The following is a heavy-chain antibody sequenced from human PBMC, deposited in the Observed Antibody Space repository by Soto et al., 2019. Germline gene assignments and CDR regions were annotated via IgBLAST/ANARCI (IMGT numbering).Heavy chain of an antibody. Sequence: QPGGSLRLSCVASGFTFDAYTMHWVRQAPGKGLEWVSGLSWNSDYIGYADSVKGRFTVSRDNDKNSLYLQLNSLRAEDTAFYYCARGDSGWAAFDYWGQGTLVTVSS. D-gene: IGHD6-19*01. CDR2: LSWNSDYI. J-gene: IGHJ4*02. CDR3: ARGDSGWAAFDY. V-gene: IGHV3-9*01. CDR1: GFTFDAYT.